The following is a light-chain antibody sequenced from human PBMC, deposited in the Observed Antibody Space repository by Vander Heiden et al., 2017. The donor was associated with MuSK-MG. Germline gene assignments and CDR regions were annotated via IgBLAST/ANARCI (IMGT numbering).Light chain of an antibody. CDR2: ASS. V-gene: IGKV1-39*01. Sequence: DIVLTQSPSSTSASVGDRVTITCRASLNIDSFLNWYQHRPGEAPRLLIYASSSLHSGVPARFSGSGSGTGFTLTISKLQPEDFATYYCQQRHSVPGTFGQGTKVQSK. J-gene: IGKJ1*01. CDR1: LNIDSF. CDR3: QQRHSVPGT.